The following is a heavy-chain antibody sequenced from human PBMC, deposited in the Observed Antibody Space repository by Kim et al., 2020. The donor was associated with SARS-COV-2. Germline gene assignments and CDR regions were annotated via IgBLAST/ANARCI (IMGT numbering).Heavy chain of an antibody. D-gene: IGHD6-19*01. CDR1: GFTFSSYW. Sequence: GGSLRLFCAASGFTFSSYWMSWVRQAPGKGLEWVANIKQDGSEKYYVDSVKGRFTISRDNAKNSLYLQMNSLRAEDTAVYYCARWVAGAPYYYYGMDVWGQGTTVTVSS. CDR3: ARWVAGAPYYYYGMDV. V-gene: IGHV3-7*01. J-gene: IGHJ6*02. CDR2: IKQDGSEK.